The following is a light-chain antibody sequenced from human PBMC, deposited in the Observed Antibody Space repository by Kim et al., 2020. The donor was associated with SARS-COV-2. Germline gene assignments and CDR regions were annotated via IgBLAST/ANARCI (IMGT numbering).Light chain of an antibody. CDR3: NSRDSSGNHLV. Sequence: SSELTQDPAVSVALGQTVRITCQGDSLRSYYASWYQQKPGQAPVLFIYGKNNRPSGIPDRIAGSSSGNTASLTITGAQAEDEADYFCNSRDSSGNHLVFGGGTKLTVL. J-gene: IGLJ2*01. CDR2: GKN. CDR1: SLRSYY. V-gene: IGLV3-19*01.